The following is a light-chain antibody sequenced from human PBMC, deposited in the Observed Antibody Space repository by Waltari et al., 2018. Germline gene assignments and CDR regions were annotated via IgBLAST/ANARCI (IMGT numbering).Light chain of an antibody. V-gene: IGKV3-20*01. CDR2: DAS. CDR3: QHYVRLPVT. CDR1: QSFTRY. J-gene: IGKJ1*01. Sequence: EILLTHSPGTLSLSPGETATLACRASQSFTRYLAWYQHKPGQAPRRLIYDASTRAAGIADRFSGSGFGTDFTLTISRLEPEDSAVYYCQHYVRLPVTFGQGTKVEI.